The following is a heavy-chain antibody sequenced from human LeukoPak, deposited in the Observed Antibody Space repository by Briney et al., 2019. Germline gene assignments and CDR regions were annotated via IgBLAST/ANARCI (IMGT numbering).Heavy chain of an antibody. V-gene: IGHV4-38-2*02. CDR2: VYHSGST. Sequence: SETLSLTCTVSASSITRSYYWGWIRQSPGKGLEWIGSVYHSGSTYYNPSLKSRVTISLDTSENQFSLKLSSVTAADTAVYYCARLPRRVGVVIHPYYFDYWGQGTLVTVSS. J-gene: IGHJ4*02. D-gene: IGHD3-3*01. CDR3: ARLPRRVGVVIHPYYFDY. CDR1: ASSITRSYY.